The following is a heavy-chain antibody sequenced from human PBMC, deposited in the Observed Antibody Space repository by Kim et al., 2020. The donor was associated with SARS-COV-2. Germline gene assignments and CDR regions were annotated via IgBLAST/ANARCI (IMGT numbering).Heavy chain of an antibody. CDR2: IYYSGST. V-gene: IGHV4-31*03. Sequence: SETLSLTCTVSGGSISSGDYYWSWLRQHPGKDLEWIGYIYYSGSTYYNLYRKSRVTISVDKSKNPFSLNLTSVTVADTAVYYCARVLGAITIFGVGIVNWFDPWGQGTLVTVST. J-gene: IGHJ5*02. CDR1: GGSISSGDYY. CDR3: ARVLGAITIFGVGIVNWFDP. D-gene: IGHD3-3*01.